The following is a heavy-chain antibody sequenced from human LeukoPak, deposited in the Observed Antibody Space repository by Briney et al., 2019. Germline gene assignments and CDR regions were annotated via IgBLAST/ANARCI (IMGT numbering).Heavy chain of an antibody. CDR2: ISGSGGRT. Sequence: PGGSLRLSCAASGFTFSSYAMSWVRQAPGKGLEWVSGISGSGGRTVYADSVKGRFTISRDNSKNTLYLQVNSLRAEDTAVYYCAKDRKAFIRGFDYWGQGTLVTVSS. J-gene: IGHJ4*02. CDR1: GFTFSSYA. CDR3: AKDRKAFIRGFDY. V-gene: IGHV3-23*01. D-gene: IGHD2/OR15-2a*01.